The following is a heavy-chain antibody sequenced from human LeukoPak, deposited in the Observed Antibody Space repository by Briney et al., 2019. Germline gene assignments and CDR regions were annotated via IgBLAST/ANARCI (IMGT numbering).Heavy chain of an antibody. CDR2: IYYSGST. V-gene: IGHV4-39*01. CDR3: ARRVRGSSLGRYYYYYMDV. J-gene: IGHJ6*03. D-gene: IGHD1-26*01. Sequence: SETLSLTCTVSGGSISSSSDDWGWIRQPPGKGLGWIGSIYYSGSTYYNPYLKSRVTISVDTSKNQFCLKLSSVTAAYTAVYYCARRVRGSSLGRYYYYYMDVWGKGTTVTVSS. CDR1: GGSISSSSDD.